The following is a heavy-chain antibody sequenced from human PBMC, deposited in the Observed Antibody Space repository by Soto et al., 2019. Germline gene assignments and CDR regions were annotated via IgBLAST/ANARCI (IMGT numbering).Heavy chain of an antibody. Sequence: SETLSLTCSVSGASINNFAYYWGWIRQPPGKGLEWIGTVYYNENTYYNPSLKSRVAISVDTAKNQFSLNLRSVTAADTAISFCARRERYYGSQGWLDLWGQGTLVTVSS. D-gene: IGHD3-10*01. J-gene: IGHJ5*01. V-gene: IGHV4-39*01. CDR3: ARRERYYGSQGWLDL. CDR2: VYYNENT. CDR1: GASINNFAYY.